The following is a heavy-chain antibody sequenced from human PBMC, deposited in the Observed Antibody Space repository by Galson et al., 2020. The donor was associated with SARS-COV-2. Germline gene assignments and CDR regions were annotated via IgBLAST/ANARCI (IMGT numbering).Heavy chain of an antibody. V-gene: IGHV3-11*06. Sequence: GESLKISCAASEYSFSDYYMSWIRQAPGKGLEWVSYISSSGSYTNYADSVKGRFTISRDNAKKSQYLQMNSLRVEDTAVYYCARNGRDCSGGICYGAEYFQHWGQGTLVIVSS. J-gene: IGHJ1*01. CDR3: ARNGRDCSGGICYGAEYFQH. CDR1: EYSFSDYY. D-gene: IGHD2-15*01. CDR2: ISSSGSYT.